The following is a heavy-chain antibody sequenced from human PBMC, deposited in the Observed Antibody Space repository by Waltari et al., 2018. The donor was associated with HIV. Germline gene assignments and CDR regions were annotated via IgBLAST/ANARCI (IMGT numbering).Heavy chain of an antibody. D-gene: IGHD2-2*02. Sequence: QVQLQESGPGLVKPSQTLSLTCTVSGASISSGSYYWRWLRQPAGKALEWIGRIYTSGRSNYHPSLKSRVTISVDTSKNQFSLKLSSVTAADTAVYYCAREIGDCRSTSCYRGNWFDPWGQGTLVTVSS. J-gene: IGHJ5*02. V-gene: IGHV4-61*02. CDR1: GASISSGSYY. CDR2: IYTSGRS. CDR3: AREIGDCRSTSCYRGNWFDP.